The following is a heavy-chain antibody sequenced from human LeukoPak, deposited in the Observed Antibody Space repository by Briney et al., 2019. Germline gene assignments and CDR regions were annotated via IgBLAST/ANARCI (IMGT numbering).Heavy chain of an antibody. CDR1: GFTFSNYA. CDR3: AKGRGYCTGGSCYSDY. V-gene: IGHV3-23*01. D-gene: IGHD2-15*01. Sequence: GGSLRLSCTASGFTFSNYAISWVRQAPGKGLEWVSTISGSDGSTYYADSVKGRFTISRDNSKNTLYLQMNSLRVEDTAIYYCAKGRGYCTGGSCYSDYWGQRTLATVSS. J-gene: IGHJ4*02. CDR2: ISGSDGST.